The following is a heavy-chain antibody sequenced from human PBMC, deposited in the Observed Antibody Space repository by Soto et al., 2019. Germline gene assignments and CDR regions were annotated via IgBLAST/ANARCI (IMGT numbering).Heavy chain of an antibody. D-gene: IGHD3-22*01. CDR3: ARTGEYYYDSSGYYATPFLYYFDY. J-gene: IGHJ4*02. CDR1: GFTFSSYG. CDR2: IWYDGSNK. Sequence: GGSLRLSCAASGFTFSSYGMHWVRQAPGKGLEWVAVIWYDGSNKYYADSVKGRFTISRDNSKNTLYLQMNSLRAEDTAVYYCARTGEYYYDSSGYYATPFLYYFDYWGQGTLVTVSS. V-gene: IGHV3-33*01.